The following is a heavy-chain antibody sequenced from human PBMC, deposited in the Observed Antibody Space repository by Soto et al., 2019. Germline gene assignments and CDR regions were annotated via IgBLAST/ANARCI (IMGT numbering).Heavy chain of an antibody. Sequence: ESGGGVVQPGRSLRLSCAASGFTFSSYAMHWVRQAPGKGLEWVAVISYDGSNKYYADSVKGRFTISRDNSKNTLYLQMNSLRAEDTAVYYCARDYDFWSGGSYYYGMDVWGQGTTVTVSS. J-gene: IGHJ6*02. CDR1: GFTFSSYA. CDR2: ISYDGSNK. V-gene: IGHV3-30-3*01. CDR3: ARDYDFWSGGSYYYGMDV. D-gene: IGHD3-3*01.